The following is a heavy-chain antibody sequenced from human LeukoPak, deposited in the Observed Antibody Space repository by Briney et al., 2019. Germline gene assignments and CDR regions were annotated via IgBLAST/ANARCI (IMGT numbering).Heavy chain of an antibody. CDR2: IYTSGNT. V-gene: IGHV4-61*09. Sequence: SQTLSLTCTVSGGSISSAGYYWSWIRQPAGKGLEWIGHIYTSGNTNYNPSLKSRVTISVDTSKNQFSLKLTSVTAADTAVYYCARISCSGGSCYWSRGYFDYWGQGTLVTVSS. CDR1: GGSISSAGYY. J-gene: IGHJ4*02. D-gene: IGHD2-15*01. CDR3: ARISCSGGSCYWSRGYFDY.